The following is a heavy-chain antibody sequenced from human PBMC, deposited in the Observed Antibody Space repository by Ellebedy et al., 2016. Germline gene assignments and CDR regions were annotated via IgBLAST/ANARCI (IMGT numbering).Heavy chain of an antibody. D-gene: IGHD4-17*01. J-gene: IGHJ3*01. CDR1: GYPLTEMS. CDR3: ATGDYGDYGLD. Sequence: ASVKVSCKVSGYPLTEMSMHWVRQSPGQGLEWMGGYDPEVGKTVYAQRFQASLTMTEDASADTAYMELSSLRSEDTAVYCCATGDYGDYGLDWGQGTKVTVSS. CDR2: YDPEVGKT. V-gene: IGHV1-24*01.